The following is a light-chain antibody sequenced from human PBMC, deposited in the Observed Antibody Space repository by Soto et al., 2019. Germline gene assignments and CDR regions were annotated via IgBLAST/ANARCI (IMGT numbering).Light chain of an antibody. J-gene: IGKJ4*01. CDR3: QQYNNWPPRLT. CDR2: GAS. Sequence: IVMTQSRVTLSVSPGERATLSCRASQDIVSNVTWYQQRPGQAPRLLIYGASTRATDIPARFSGSGSGTEFTLTISGLQSADSAVYYCQQYNNWPPRLTFGGGTKVEMK. V-gene: IGKV3-15*01. CDR1: QDIVSN.